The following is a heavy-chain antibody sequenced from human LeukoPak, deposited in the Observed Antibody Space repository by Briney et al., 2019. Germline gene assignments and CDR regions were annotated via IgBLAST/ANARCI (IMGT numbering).Heavy chain of an antibody. Sequence: GGSLRLSCVVSGFTFNTFCMNWVRQAPGKGLERLSYISSSGDPIYYADSVKGRFTISRDNAKNSLYLQMNSLRVEDTAVYYCVRDIVPTTIRKASFGYWGQGTLVTVSS. CDR2: ISSSGDPI. CDR1: GFTFNTFC. J-gene: IGHJ4*02. CDR3: VRDIVPTTIRKASFGY. V-gene: IGHV3-48*01. D-gene: IGHD3-9*01.